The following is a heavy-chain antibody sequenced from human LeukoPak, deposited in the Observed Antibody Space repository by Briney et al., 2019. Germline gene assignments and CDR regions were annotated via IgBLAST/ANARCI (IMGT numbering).Heavy chain of an antibody. CDR1: GFTFSSYS. J-gene: IGHJ4*02. CDR3: ARGYDEFDY. Sequence: GGSLRLYCAASGFTFSSYSMKWVRQAPGKGLEWVSYISSSSSTIYYADSVKGRFTISRDNAKNSLYLQMNSLRAEDTAVYYCARGYDEFDYWGQGTLVTVSS. D-gene: IGHD5-12*01. V-gene: IGHV3-48*01. CDR2: ISSSSSTI.